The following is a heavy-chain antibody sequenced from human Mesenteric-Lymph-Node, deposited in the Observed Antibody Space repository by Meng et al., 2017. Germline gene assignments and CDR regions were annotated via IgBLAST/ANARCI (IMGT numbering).Heavy chain of an antibody. CDR3: ARDLALPSGSYSMAYYYGMDV. CDR1: GGTFSSYA. Sequence: SVKVSCKASGGTFSSYAISWVRQAPGQGLEWMGGIIPIFGTANYAQKFQGRVTITADESTSTAYMELSSLRSEDTAVYYCARDLALPSGSYSMAYYYGMDVWGQGTTVTVSS. J-gene: IGHJ6*02. D-gene: IGHD1-26*01. CDR2: IIPIFGTA. V-gene: IGHV1-69*13.